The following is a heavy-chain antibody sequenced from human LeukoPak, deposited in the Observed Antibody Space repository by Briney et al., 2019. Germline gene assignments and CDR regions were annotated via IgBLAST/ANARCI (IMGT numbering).Heavy chain of an antibody. CDR1: GFTFSSYA. CDR2: ISYDGSNK. D-gene: IGHD3-22*01. J-gene: IGHJ4*02. Sequence: GRSLGLSCAASGFTFSSYAMHWVRQAPGKGLEWVAVISYDGSNKYYADSVKGRFTISRDNSKNTLYLQMNSLRAEDTAVYYCARDSLYGSGYYGYWGQGTLVTVSS. V-gene: IGHV3-30-3*01. CDR3: ARDSLYGSGYYGY.